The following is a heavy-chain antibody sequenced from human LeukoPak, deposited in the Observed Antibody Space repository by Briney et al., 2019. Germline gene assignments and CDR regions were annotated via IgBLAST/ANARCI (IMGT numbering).Heavy chain of an antibody. CDR3: ARVHSSGWYENDAFDI. V-gene: IGHV4-39*07. CDR2: IYYSGST. CDR1: GGSISSSSYY. D-gene: IGHD6-19*01. J-gene: IGHJ3*02. Sequence: SETLSLTCTVSGGSISSSSYYWGWIRQPPGKGLEWIGSIYYSGSTYYNPSLKSRVTISVDTSKNQFSLKLSSVTAADTAVYYCARVHSSGWYENDAFDIWGQGTMVTVSS.